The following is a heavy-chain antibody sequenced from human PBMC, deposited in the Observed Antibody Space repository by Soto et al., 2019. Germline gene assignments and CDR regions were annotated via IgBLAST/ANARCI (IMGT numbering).Heavy chain of an antibody. CDR1: GGSISSYY. V-gene: IGHV4-59*08. CDR3: ARRYGGNFDY. CDR2: IYYSGSS. Sequence: SETLSLTCTVSGGSISSYYWSWIRQPPGKGLEWIGYIYYSGSSNYNPSLKSRVTISVDTSKNQFSLKLSSVTAADTAVYYCARRYGGNFDYWGQGTLVTVSS. J-gene: IGHJ4*02. D-gene: IGHD2-15*01.